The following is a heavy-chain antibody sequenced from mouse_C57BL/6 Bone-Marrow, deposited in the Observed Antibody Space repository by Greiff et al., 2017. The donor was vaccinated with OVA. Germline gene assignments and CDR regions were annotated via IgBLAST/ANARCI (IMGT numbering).Heavy chain of an antibody. CDR3: SKSTTEGCYYYAMDY. CDR2: IYPGSGST. CDR1: GYTFTSYW. J-gene: IGHJ4*01. D-gene: IGHD1-1*01. Sequence: QVQLQQPGAELVKPGASVKMSCKASGYTFTSYWITWVKQRPGQGLEWIGDIYPGSGSTNYNEKFKSKATLTVDTSSSTAYMQLSSLTSADSAVYYCSKSTTEGCYYYAMDYWGQGTSVTVSS. V-gene: IGHV1-55*01.